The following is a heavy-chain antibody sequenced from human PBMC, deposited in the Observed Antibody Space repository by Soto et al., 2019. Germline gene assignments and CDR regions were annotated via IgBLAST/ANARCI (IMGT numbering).Heavy chain of an antibody. CDR2: ISAYNGNT. J-gene: IGHJ6*02. CDR1: GYTFTSYG. D-gene: IGHD6-19*01. Sequence: ASVKVSCKASGYTFTSYGISWVRQAPGQGLEWMGWISAYNGNTNYAQKLQGRVTMTTDTSTSTAYMELRSLRSDDTAVYYCAREGQWLVRYYYYGMAVWGQGTTVTVSS. V-gene: IGHV1-18*01. CDR3: AREGQWLVRYYYYGMAV.